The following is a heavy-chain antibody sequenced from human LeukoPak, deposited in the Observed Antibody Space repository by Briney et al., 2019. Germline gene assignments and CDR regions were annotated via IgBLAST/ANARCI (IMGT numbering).Heavy chain of an antibody. CDR3: ARGGVTTVVTSYWYFDL. D-gene: IGHD4-23*01. CDR1: GGSIGHYF. CDR2: VYYSGST. J-gene: IGHJ2*01. Sequence: SETLSLTCAVSGGSIGHYFWSWIRQPPGKGLEWIGYVYYSGSTNYNPSLKSRVAISVDTSKIQFSLKLSSVTAADTAVYYCARGGVTTVVTSYWYFDLWGRGTLVTVSS. V-gene: IGHV4-59*01.